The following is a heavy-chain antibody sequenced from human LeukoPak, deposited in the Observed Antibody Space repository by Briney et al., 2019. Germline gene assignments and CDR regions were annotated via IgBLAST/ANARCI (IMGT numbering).Heavy chain of an antibody. J-gene: IGHJ4*02. D-gene: IGHD3-10*01. Sequence: SETLSLTCGVYGGSFNDYYCSWIRQPPGKGLEWIGELNHSGSTNYNPSLKSRATISVDASKNQFSLKLSSVTAADTAVYYCARSHGSGSYYNLNDYWGQGTLVTVSS. V-gene: IGHV4-34*01. CDR3: ARSHGSGSYYNLNDY. CDR1: GGSFNDYY. CDR2: LNHSGST.